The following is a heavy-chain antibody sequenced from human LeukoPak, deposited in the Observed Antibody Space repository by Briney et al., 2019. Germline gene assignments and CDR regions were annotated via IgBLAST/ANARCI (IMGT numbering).Heavy chain of an antibody. V-gene: IGHV3-15*01. CDR1: GFTFSNAW. D-gene: IGHD3-22*01. Sequence: PGGSLRLSCAASGFTFSNAWMSWVRQAPGKGLEWVGRIKSKTDGGTTDYVAPVKGRFTISRDDSKNTLYLQMNSLKTEDTAVYYCTTESRIHYYDSPGRFDYWGQGTLVTVSS. J-gene: IGHJ4*02. CDR2: IKSKTDGGTT. CDR3: TTESRIHYYDSPGRFDY.